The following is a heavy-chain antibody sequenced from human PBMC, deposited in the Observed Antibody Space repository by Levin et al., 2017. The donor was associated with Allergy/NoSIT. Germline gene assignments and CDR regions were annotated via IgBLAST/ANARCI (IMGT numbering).Heavy chain of an antibody. D-gene: IGHD6-13*01. CDR1: GYTFTGYY. Sequence: ASVKVSCKASGYTFTGYYMHWVRQAPGQGLEWMGRINPNSGGTNYAQKFQGRVTMTRDTSISTAYMELSRLRSDDTAVYYCARGTYSSWRDYFDYWGQGTLVTVSS. CDR2: INPNSGGT. V-gene: IGHV1-2*06. CDR3: ARGTYSSWRDYFDY. J-gene: IGHJ4*02.